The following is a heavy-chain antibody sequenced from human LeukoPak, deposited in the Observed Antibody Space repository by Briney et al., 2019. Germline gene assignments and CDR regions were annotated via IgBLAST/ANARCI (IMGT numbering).Heavy chain of an antibody. CDR1: GGSISSYY. CDR2: IYYSGST. D-gene: IGHD5-12*01. Sequence: PSETLSLTCTVSGGSISSYYWSWIRQPPGKGLEWIGYIYYSGSTNYNPSLKSRVTKSVDTSKNQFSLKLSSVTAADTAVYCCARGLLNSGLHPFDYWGQGTLVTVSS. V-gene: IGHV4-59*01. CDR3: ARGLLNSGLHPFDY. J-gene: IGHJ4*02.